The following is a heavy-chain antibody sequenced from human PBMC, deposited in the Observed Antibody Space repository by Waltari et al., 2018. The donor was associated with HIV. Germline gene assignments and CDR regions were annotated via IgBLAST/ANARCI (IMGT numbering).Heavy chain of an antibody. D-gene: IGHD3-16*01. Sequence: EVQLVESGGVVVQPGGSLRLSCAASGFTFDDYAMHWVRQAPGKGLEWVSLMSWDGGSTYYADSVKGRFTISRDNSKNSLYLQMNSLRAEDTALYYCSTYVDSEAFDIWGQGTMVTVSS. V-gene: IGHV3-43D*03. J-gene: IGHJ3*02. CDR3: STYVDSEAFDI. CDR2: MSWDGGST. CDR1: GFTFDDYA.